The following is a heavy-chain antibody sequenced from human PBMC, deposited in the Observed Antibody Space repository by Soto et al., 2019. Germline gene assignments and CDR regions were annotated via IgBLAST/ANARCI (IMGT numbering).Heavy chain of an antibody. D-gene: IGHD1-26*01. J-gene: IGHJ4*02. CDR1: GGSISSGGYS. V-gene: IGHV4-30-2*01. CDR3: AAGGGVPQYY. CDR2: IYHSGST. Sequence: SETLSLTCAVSGGSISSGGYSWSWIRQPPGKGLEWIGYIYHSGSTYYNPSLKSRVTISVDRSKNQFSLKLSSVTAADTAVYYCAAGGGVPQYYWSQGTLVTVSS.